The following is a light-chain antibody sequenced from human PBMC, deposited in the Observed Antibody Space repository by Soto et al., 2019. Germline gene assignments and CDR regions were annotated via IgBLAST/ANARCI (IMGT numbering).Light chain of an antibody. CDR1: QTLTSNY. V-gene: IGKV3-20*01. Sequence: EIVLTQSPATLFWSTGERATLSCRASQTLTSNYLAWYQQKPGQAPRLLIHGAASRATGIPDRFSGSGSGTDFTLTISRLEPEDFAVYYCQQYSDSVLTFGGGTKVEIK. J-gene: IGKJ4*01. CDR2: GAA. CDR3: QQYSDSVLT.